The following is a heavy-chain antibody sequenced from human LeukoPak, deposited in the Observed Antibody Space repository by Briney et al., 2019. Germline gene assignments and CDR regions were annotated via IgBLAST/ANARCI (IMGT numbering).Heavy chain of an antibody. CDR3: ARPYDYLWGSYRNDAFEI. V-gene: IGHV1-2*02. Sequence: GASVKLSCQTSGYTFVVNHLHWVRQAPGQGPEWMGWINPNTGGTNYAQKFQGRVTMTRDTSISTVYMKLTRLRYDDTAVYFCARPYDYLWGSYRNDAFEIWGQGTMVTVSS. CDR1: GYTFVVNH. D-gene: IGHD3-16*02. J-gene: IGHJ3*02. CDR2: INPNTGGT.